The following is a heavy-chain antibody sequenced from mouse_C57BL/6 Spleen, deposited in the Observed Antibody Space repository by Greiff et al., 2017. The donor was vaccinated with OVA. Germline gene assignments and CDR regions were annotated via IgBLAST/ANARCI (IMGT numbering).Heavy chain of an antibody. CDR2: IYPGDGDT. Sequence: VQLQQSGPELVKPGASVKISCKASGYAFSSSWMNWVKQRPGKGLEWIGRIYPGDGDTNYNGKFKGKATLTADKSSSTAYMQLSSLTSEDSAVXFCARENYGSSPYYFDYWGQGTTLTVSS. V-gene: IGHV1-82*01. D-gene: IGHD1-1*01. J-gene: IGHJ2*01. CDR1: GYAFSSSW. CDR3: ARENYGSSPYYFDY.